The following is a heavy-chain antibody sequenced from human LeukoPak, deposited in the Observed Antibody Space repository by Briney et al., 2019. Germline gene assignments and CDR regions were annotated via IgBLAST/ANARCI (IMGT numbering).Heavy chain of an antibody. V-gene: IGHV4-59*08. CDR3: ARDTGSGWYRGELDY. Sequence: SETLSLTCTVSGGSISSYYWSWIRQPPGKGLEWIGYIYYSGSTNYNPSLKSRVTISVDTSKNQFSLKLSSVTAADTAVYYCARDTGSGWYRGELDYWGQGTLVTVSS. D-gene: IGHD6-13*01. J-gene: IGHJ4*02. CDR1: GGSISSYY. CDR2: IYYSGST.